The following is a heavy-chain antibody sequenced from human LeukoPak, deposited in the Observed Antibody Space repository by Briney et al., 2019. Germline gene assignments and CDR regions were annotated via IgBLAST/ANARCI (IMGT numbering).Heavy chain of an antibody. J-gene: IGHJ4*02. Sequence: GGSLRLSCAASGFTFSSYSMNWVRQAPGKGLEWVSGIDWHGDRTGYADSVKGRFTISRDNAKNSPYLQMNSLRAEDTALYYCARSGYYGSGSYSDYWGQGTLVTVSS. CDR1: GFTFSSYS. CDR2: IDWHGDRT. D-gene: IGHD3-10*01. CDR3: ARSGYYGSGSYSDY. V-gene: IGHV3-20*04.